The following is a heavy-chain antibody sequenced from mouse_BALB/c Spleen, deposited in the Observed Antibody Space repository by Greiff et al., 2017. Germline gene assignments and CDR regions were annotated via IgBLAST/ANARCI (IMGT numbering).Heavy chain of an antibody. J-gene: IGHJ3*01. Sequence: VKLQQPGAELVKPGASVKLSCKASGYTFTSYWMHWVKQRPGQGLEWIGEIDPSDSYTNYNQKFKGKATLTVDKSSSTAYMQLSSLTSEDSAVYYCARGGDAWFAYWGQGTLVTVSA. CDR2: IDPSDSYT. CDR3: ARGGDAWFAY. CDR1: GYTFTSYW. D-gene: IGHD3-3*01. V-gene: IGHV1-69*02.